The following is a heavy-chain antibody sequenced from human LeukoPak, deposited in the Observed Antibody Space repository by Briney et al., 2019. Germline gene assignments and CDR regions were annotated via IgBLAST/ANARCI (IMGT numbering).Heavy chain of an antibody. CDR2: IIPIFGTA. D-gene: IGHD3-22*01. CDR1: AGTFSSYA. CDR3: ASLYDSSGPNWFDP. Sequence: ASVKVSCKASAGTFSSYAISWVRQAPGQGLEWMGGIIPIFGTANYAQKFQGRVTITADESTSTAYMELSSLRSEDTAVYYCASLYDSSGPNWFDPWGQGTLVTVSS. J-gene: IGHJ5*02. V-gene: IGHV1-69*13.